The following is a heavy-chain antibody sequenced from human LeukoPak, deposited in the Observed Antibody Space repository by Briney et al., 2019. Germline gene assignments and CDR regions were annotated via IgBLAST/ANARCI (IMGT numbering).Heavy chain of an antibody. D-gene: IGHD1-7*01. V-gene: IGHV4-61*01. Sequence: SGTLSLTCTVSGGSVSGGNYYCSWIRQSPGKGLEWIGYIHYSGSTVYNPSLKSRVTMSIDTSKNQFSLNLSSATAADTAVYYCTRTGSTGGYWGQGTLVTVSS. CDR3: TRTGSTGGY. CDR1: GGSVSGGNYY. J-gene: IGHJ4*02. CDR2: IHYSGST.